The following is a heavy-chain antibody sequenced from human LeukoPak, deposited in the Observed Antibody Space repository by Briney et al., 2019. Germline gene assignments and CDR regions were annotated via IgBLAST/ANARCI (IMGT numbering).Heavy chain of an antibody. Sequence: GGSLRLSCAASGSTLTKYAMSWVRQDPGKGLEWVSAISVGVGSTYYADSVKGRFTISRDSSKNTLFLQMNSLRAEDTAVYYCAQRELSVIYWGQGTLVTVSS. CDR2: ISVGVGST. D-gene: IGHD3-10*01. J-gene: IGHJ4*02. V-gene: IGHV3-23*01. CDR1: GSTLTKYA. CDR3: AQRELSVIY.